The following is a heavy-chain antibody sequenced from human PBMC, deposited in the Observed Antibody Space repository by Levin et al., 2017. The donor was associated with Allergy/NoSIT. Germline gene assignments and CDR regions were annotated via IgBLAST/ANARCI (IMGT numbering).Heavy chain of an antibody. CDR3: ARGVNEGSGSWYPYYYYYMDV. CDR1: GGTFSSYA. J-gene: IGHJ6*03. D-gene: IGHD3-10*01. CDR2: IIPILGIA. V-gene: IGHV1-69*04. Sequence: ASVKVSCKASGGTFSSYAISWVRQAPGQGLEWMGRIIPILGIANYAQKFQGRVTITADKSTSTAYMELSSLRSEDTAVYYCARGVNEGSGSWYPYYYYYMDVWGKGTTVTVSS.